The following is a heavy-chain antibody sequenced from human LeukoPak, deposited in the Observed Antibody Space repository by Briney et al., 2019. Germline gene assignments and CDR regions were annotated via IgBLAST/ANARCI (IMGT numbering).Heavy chain of an antibody. CDR1: GFTFSSYG. D-gene: IGHD1-26*01. CDR3: ARDIVGATKDY. J-gene: IGHJ4*02. Sequence: GRSLRLSCAASGFTFSSYGMHWVRQAPGKGLEWVAVISYDGSNKYYADSVKGRFTISRDNAKNSLYLQMNSLRAEDTAVYYCARDIVGATKDYWGQGTLVTVSS. V-gene: IGHV3-30*03. CDR2: ISYDGSNK.